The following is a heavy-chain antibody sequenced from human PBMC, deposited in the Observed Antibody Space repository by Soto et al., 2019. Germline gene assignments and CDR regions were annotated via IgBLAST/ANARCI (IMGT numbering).Heavy chain of an antibody. J-gene: IGHJ4*02. CDR2: IWYDGSNK. CDR1: GFTFSSYG. D-gene: IGHD3-22*01. CDR3: ARAYYDSSCYYYALDY. Sequence: QVQLVESGGGVVQPGRSLRLSCAASGFTFSSYGMHWVRQAPGKGLEWVALIWYDGSNKYYADSVKGRFTISRDNSKNTLYLQMNSLRAEDTAVYYCARAYYDSSCYYYALDYWGQGTLVTVSS. V-gene: IGHV3-33*01.